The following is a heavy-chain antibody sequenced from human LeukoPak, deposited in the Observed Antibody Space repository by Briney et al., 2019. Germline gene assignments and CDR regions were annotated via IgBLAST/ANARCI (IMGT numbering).Heavy chain of an antibody. CDR1: GFTFSSYS. D-gene: IGHD6-13*01. CDR2: ISSSSSYI. CDR3: AIVMYSSSWTFDY. Sequence: PGGSLRLSCAASGFTFSSYSMNWVRQAPGKGLEWVSSISSSSSYIYYADSVKGRFTISRDNAKNSLYLQMNSLRAEDTAVYYCAIVMYSSSWTFDYWGQGTLVTASS. V-gene: IGHV3-21*01. J-gene: IGHJ4*02.